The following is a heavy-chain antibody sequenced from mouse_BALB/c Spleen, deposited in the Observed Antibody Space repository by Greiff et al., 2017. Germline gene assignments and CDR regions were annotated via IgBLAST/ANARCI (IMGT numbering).Heavy chain of an antibody. Sequence: EVHLVESGGGLVKPGGSLKLSCAASGFAFSSYDMSWVRQTPEKRLEWVAYISSGGGSTYYPDTVKGRFTISRDNAKNTLYLQMSSLKSEDTAMYYCASLITTANFDVWGAGTTVTVSS. CDR3: ASLITTANFDV. CDR1: GFAFSSYD. J-gene: IGHJ1*01. V-gene: IGHV5-12-1*01. D-gene: IGHD1-2*01. CDR2: ISSGGGST.